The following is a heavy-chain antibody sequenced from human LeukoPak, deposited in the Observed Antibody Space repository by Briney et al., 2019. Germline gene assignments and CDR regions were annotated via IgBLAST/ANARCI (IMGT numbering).Heavy chain of an antibody. D-gene: IGHD5-18*01. CDR3: TREYTYGRIDY. V-gene: IGHV6-1*01. CDR2: TYYRSKWYN. CDR1: GDIVSSNSAA. J-gene: IGHJ4*02. Sequence: SQTLSLTCAISGDIVSSNSAAWNWFRQSPSRGLEWLGRTYYRSKWYNDYVLSVKSRITILPDTSKNQFSLQLTSVTPEDTAVYYCTREYTYGRIDYWGQGTLVTVSS.